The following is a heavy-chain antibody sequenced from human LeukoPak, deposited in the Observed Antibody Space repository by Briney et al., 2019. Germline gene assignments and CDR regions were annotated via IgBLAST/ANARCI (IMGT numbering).Heavy chain of an antibody. D-gene: IGHD2-2*01. V-gene: IGHV3-30*02. J-gene: IGHJ4*02. CDR2: IRFDGSNE. CDR3: AKSGVAVVPAARFDY. Sequence: GGSLRLSCATSGFTFSSYGMHWVRQAPGKGLEWVTFIRFDGSNEWYADSVKGRFTISRDNSKNTLYLQMNTLRPEDTAIYYCAKSGVAVVPAARFDYWGQGTLVTVSS. CDR1: GFTFSSYG.